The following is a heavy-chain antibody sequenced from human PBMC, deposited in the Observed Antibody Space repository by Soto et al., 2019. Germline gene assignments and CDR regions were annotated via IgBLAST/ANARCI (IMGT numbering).Heavy chain of an antibody. Sequence: PGGSLRLSCAASGFTFSSYGMHWVRQAPGKGLEWVAVIWYDGSNKYYADSVKGRFTISRDNSKNTLYLQMNSLRAEDTAVYYCARDSMVVAATYDAFDIWGQGTMVTVSS. D-gene: IGHD2-15*01. CDR2: IWYDGSNK. CDR3: ARDSMVVAATYDAFDI. CDR1: GFTFSSYG. J-gene: IGHJ3*02. V-gene: IGHV3-33*01.